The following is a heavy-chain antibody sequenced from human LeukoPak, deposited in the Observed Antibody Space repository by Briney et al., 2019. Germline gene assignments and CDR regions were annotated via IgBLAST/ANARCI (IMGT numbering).Heavy chain of an antibody. D-gene: IGHD6-13*01. CDR2: ISGDGGTT. V-gene: IGHV3-43*02. CDR3: AKVYVGSWYAYDH. CDR1: GFTFDDYA. Sequence: GGSLRLSCTASGFTFDDYAMHWVRQAPAKGLEWVSLISGDGGTTDYADSVKGRFTISRDNRRNFLYLHMNSLRTEDTALYFCAKVYVGSWYAYDHWGQGTLVTVSS. J-gene: IGHJ4*02.